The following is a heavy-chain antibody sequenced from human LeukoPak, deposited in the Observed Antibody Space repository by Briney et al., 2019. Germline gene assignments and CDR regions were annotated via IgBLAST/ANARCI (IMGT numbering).Heavy chain of an antibody. V-gene: IGHV3-30*02. CDR3: AKKSGAAFYNWFDP. Sequence: GGSLRLSRAASGFTFSSFGMHWVRQAPGKGLEWVAYIRYDGSNKKYADSLEGRFTISRDNSKNALYLQIDSLRPEDTAVYYCAKKSGAAFYNWFDPWGQGTLVTVSS. CDR1: GFTFSSFG. D-gene: IGHD1-26*01. CDR2: IRYDGSNK. J-gene: IGHJ5*02.